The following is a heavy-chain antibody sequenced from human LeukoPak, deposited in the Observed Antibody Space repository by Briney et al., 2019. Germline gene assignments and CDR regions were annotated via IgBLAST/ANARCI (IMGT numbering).Heavy chain of an antibody. Sequence: PSETLSLTCTASGGSITNFYWSWVRQPPGERLEWLGFIYYTGSTTYNPSLESRVTISVDTSKNQFSLRLRSVTAADTAVYYCAASRWYFDVWGRGVVVAVSS. CDR2: IYYTGST. J-gene: IGHJ2*01. CDR1: GGSITNFY. V-gene: IGHV4-59*08. CDR3: AASRWYFDV.